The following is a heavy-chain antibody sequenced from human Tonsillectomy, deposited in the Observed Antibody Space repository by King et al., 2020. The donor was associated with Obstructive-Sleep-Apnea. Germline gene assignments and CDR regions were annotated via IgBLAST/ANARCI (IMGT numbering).Heavy chain of an antibody. CDR2: INHSGST. CDR1: GGSFSDYY. V-gene: IGHV4-34*01. Sequence: VQLQQWGAGLLKPSETLSLTCAVFGGSFSDYYWSWIRQPPGKGLEWIGEINHSGSTNYNPSLKRRVTISVDTSKNQFSLKLSSVTAADTAVYYCARGSGAAAVNWFDPWGQGTLVTVAS. CDR3: ARGSGAAAVNWFDP. J-gene: IGHJ5*02. D-gene: IGHD6-13*01.